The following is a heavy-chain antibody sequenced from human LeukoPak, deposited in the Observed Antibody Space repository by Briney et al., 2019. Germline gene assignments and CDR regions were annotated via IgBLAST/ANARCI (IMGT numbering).Heavy chain of an antibody. J-gene: IGHJ4*02. D-gene: IGHD6-13*01. Sequence: SETLSLTCTVSGGSISSSSYYWGWIRQPPGKGLEWIGSIYYSGSTYYNPSLKSRVTISVDTSKNQFSLKLSSVTAADTAVYYCARLSDDSSSWFYGTFDYWGQGTLVTVSS. CDR2: IYYSGST. CDR1: GGSISSSSYY. CDR3: ARLSDDSSSWFYGTFDY. V-gene: IGHV4-39*01.